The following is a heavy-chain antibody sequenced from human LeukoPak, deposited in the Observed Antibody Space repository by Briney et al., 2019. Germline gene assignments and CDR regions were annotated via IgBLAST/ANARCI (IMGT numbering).Heavy chain of an antibody. Sequence: PSETLSLTCTVSGGSISSYYWSWLRQPPGKGLEWLGYIYYSGSPNYNPSLKSRVTISVNTSQNQFSLKLSSVTASDTAVYYCARLQVYSGYDWSPYWYFDLWGRGTLVTVSS. J-gene: IGHJ2*01. D-gene: IGHD5-12*01. CDR3: ARLQVYSGYDWSPYWYFDL. V-gene: IGHV4-59*08. CDR1: GGSISSYY. CDR2: IYYSGSP.